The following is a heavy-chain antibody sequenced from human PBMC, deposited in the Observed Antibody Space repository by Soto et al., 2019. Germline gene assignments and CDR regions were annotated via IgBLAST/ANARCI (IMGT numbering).Heavy chain of an antibody. Sequence: QVQLVNSGAEVKRPGASVKVSCKASGYTFTDYYMHWVRQAPGQGLEWMGWINPNSGGTNYAQKFQGRVTMTRDTSISTAYRELSRLRSDDTALYYCACGGYRGYTPFDYWGRGTLVTVSS. CDR3: ACGGYRGYTPFDY. J-gene: IGHJ4*02. V-gene: IGHV1-2*02. D-gene: IGHD5-12*01. CDR2: INPNSGGT. CDR1: GYTFTDYY.